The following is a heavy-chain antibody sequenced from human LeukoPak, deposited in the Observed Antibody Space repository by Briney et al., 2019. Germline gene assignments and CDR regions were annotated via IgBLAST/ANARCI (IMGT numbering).Heavy chain of an antibody. Sequence: PSETLSLTCTVSGYSISSGYYWGWIRQPPGKGLEWIGSIYHSGSTYYNPSLKSRVTISVDTSKNQFSLKLSSVTAADTAVYYCARECRGSGSSMRNSPVNRANWFDPWGQGTLVTVSS. CDR2: IYHSGST. CDR1: GYSISSGYY. D-gene: IGHD3-10*01. CDR3: ARECRGSGSSMRNSPVNRANWFDP. V-gene: IGHV4-38-2*02. J-gene: IGHJ5*02.